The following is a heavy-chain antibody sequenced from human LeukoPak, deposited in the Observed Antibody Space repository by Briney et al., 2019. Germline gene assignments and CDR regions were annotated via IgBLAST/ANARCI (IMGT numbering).Heavy chain of an antibody. Sequence: PGGSLRLSCAASGFTFINYAMHWVRQAPGKGLEWVALISYDGGNKYYADSVKGRFTISRDNSRNTLYLQMNSLRAEDTAVYYCARGRYCSTTNCYSYYYYYTMDVWGQGTTVTVSS. CDR3: ARGRYCSTTNCYSYYYYYTMDV. D-gene: IGHD2-2*02. CDR2: ISYDGGNK. V-gene: IGHV3-30-3*01. CDR1: GFTFINYA. J-gene: IGHJ6*02.